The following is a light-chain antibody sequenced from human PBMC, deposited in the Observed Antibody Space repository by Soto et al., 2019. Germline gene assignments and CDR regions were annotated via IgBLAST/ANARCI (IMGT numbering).Light chain of an antibody. CDR3: QQFGSSIPQT. V-gene: IGKV3-15*01. J-gene: IGKJ2*01. CDR2: RAS. Sequence: EIVMTQSPATLAVSPGDTATLSCRTSQSLGGNLAWYQQKPGQAPRLLIFRASSRATGVPARFSASGSGPEFTINIRGLQSEDFGVYYCQQFGSSIPQTFGQGNK. CDR1: QSLGGN.